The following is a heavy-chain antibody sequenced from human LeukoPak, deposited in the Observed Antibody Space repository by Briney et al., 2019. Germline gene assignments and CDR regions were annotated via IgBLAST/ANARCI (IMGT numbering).Heavy chain of an antibody. CDR3: ARGVQGWFAP. D-gene: IGHD3-10*01. CDR2: IYYSGST. CDR1: GGSISSGDYY. J-gene: IGHJ5*02. Sequence: PSETLSLTCTVSGGSISSGDYYWRWIRQPPGKGLEWIGYIYYSGSTYYNPSLKSRVSISVDTSRNQLSLRLTSVTAADTAVYYCARGVQGWFAPWGQGTLVTVSS. V-gene: IGHV4-30-4*01.